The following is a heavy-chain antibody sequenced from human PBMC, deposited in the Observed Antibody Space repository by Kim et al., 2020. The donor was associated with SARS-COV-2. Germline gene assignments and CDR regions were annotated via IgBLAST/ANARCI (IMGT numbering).Heavy chain of an antibody. V-gene: IGHV3-30-3*01. CDR2: ISYDGSNK. CDR3: ARPEGKKGEYYYYGMDV. Sequence: GGSLRLSCAASGFTFSSYAMHWVRQAPGKGLEWVAVISYDGSNKYYADSVKGRFTISRDNSKNTLYLQMNSLRAEDTAVYYCARPEGKKGEYYYYGMDVWGQGTTVTVSS. D-gene: IGHD3-10*01. J-gene: IGHJ6*02. CDR1: GFTFSSYA.